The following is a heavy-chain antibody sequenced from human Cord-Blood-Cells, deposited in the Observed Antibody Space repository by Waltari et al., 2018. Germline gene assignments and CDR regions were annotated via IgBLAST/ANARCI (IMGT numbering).Heavy chain of an antibody. Sequence: QVQLQESGPGLVKPSETLSLTCTVSGGPISSYYWRWIRQPPGKGLEWIGYIYYSGCTNYNPSLKSRVTISVDTSKNQFSLKLSSVTAADTAVYYCARGRYDYYGSGSYRGFDYWGQGTLVTVSS. V-gene: IGHV4-59*01. J-gene: IGHJ4*02. D-gene: IGHD3-10*01. CDR1: GGPISSYY. CDR3: ARGRYDYYGSGSYRGFDY. CDR2: IYYSGCT.